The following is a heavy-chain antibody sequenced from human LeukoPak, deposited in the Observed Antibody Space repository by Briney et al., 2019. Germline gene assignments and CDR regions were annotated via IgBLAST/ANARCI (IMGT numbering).Heavy chain of an antibody. CDR1: GFTVSSNY. Sequence: GGSLRLSCAASGFTVSSNYMSWVRQAPGKGLEWVSTINGNGDNTYYADSVKGRVTISRGNSKNTLYLQMNSLRVEDTAVYYCARRGDYFPFDYWGQGILVTVSS. J-gene: IGHJ4*02. D-gene: IGHD3-16*01. CDR3: ARRGDYFPFDY. CDR2: INGNGDNT. V-gene: IGHV3-23*01.